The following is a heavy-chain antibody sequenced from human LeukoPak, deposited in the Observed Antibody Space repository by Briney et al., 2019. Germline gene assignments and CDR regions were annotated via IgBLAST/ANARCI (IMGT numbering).Heavy chain of an antibody. CDR1: GFTFSSYG. V-gene: IGHV3-30*03. CDR3: ARDGGAWFDY. Sequence: GGSLRLSCAASGFTFSSYGMHWVRQAPGKGLEWVAVISYDGSNKYYADSVKGRFTISRDNSKSSLYLQMNSLRAEDTAVYYCARDGGAWFDYWGQGTLVTVSS. D-gene: IGHD4-17*01. CDR2: ISYDGSNK. J-gene: IGHJ4*02.